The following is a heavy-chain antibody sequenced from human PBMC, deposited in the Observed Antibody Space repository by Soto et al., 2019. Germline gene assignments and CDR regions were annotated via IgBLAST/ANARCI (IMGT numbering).Heavy chain of an antibody. CDR3: AGIVLAGFPSYYFDN. J-gene: IGHJ4*02. CDR2: IYYSGST. D-gene: IGHD3-9*01. CDR1: GGSVSDSSSYY. Sequence: QLQLQESGPGLVKPSEALSLTCSVSGGSVSDSSSYYWAWVRQPPGKGLEWIATIYYSGSTYYKSSLKSRVTISLDTSKNYCSLKLGSVTAADTAVYYRAGIVLAGFPSYYFDNWGQGTLVTVSS. V-gene: IGHV4-39*02.